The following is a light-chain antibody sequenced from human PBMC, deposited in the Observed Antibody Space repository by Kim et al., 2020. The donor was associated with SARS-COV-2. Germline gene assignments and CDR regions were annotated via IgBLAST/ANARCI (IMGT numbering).Light chain of an antibody. V-gene: IGKV3-20*01. CDR2: DAS. CDR1: QSVRSGY. J-gene: IGKJ5*01. CDR3: QQYTSSPIT. Sequence: LSPGETATLSCRASQSVRSGYLAWYQQKPGQAPRLLMYDASSRATGIPDRFSGSGSGTDFTLTISRLEPEDFAVYYCQQYTSSPITFGQGTRLE.